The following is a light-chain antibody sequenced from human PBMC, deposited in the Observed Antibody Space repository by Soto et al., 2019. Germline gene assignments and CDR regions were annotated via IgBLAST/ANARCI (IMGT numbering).Light chain of an antibody. CDR1: QSVGTK. J-gene: IGKJ5*01. CDR2: DAS. Sequence: EIVMTQSPATLSVSPGERATLSCRASQSVGTKLAWYQQKPGQAPRLLIYDASNRATGIPARFSGSGSGTDFTLTISSLEPEDFAVYYCQQRSNRPLFGQGTRLEIK. CDR3: QQRSNRPL. V-gene: IGKV3-11*01.